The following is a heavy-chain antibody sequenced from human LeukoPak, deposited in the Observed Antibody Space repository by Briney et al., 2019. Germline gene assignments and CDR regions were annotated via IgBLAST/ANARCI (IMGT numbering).Heavy chain of an antibody. CDR2: VNPKTGGT. CDR1: GSSFTGYH. J-gene: IGHJ3*01. D-gene: IGHD3-3*01. Sequence: ASVTVSCKAFGSSFTGYHLHWVRQAPRQGLEWMGWVNPKTGGTNHARKFQGRVTMTRDTSINTVNMELSRLTSDDTAVYYCAREFSSKLEWLAYVTGDDAFDVWGQGTMITVS. CDR3: AREFSSKLEWLAYVTGDDAFDV. V-gene: IGHV1-2*02.